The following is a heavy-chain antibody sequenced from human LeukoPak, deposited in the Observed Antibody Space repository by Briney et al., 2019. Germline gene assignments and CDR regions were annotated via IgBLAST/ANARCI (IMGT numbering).Heavy chain of an antibody. CDR3: AKGLNYCSGGSCYRWFDP. CDR1: GGTFSSYA. Sequence: GASVKVSCKASGGTFSSYAISWVRQAPGQGLEWMGGVIPIFGTANYAQKFQGRVTITADESTSTAYMELSSLRSEDTAVYYCAKGLNYCSGGSCYRWFDPWGQGTLVTVSS. J-gene: IGHJ5*02. V-gene: IGHV1-69*13. D-gene: IGHD2-15*01. CDR2: VIPIFGTA.